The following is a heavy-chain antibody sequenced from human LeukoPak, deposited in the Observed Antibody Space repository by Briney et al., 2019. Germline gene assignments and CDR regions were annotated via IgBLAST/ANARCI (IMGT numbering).Heavy chain of an antibody. CDR3: ARSYGGNWDLDY. CDR2: IVPMLEEA. J-gene: IGHJ4*02. Sequence: SVKVSCKASGDTFSSNTYSWVRQAPGQGLEWMGRIVPMLEEAVYAQKFQGRVTITADKSTSTAYMELSSARSEDTAIYYCARSYGGNWDLDYWGEGTRVTVFS. V-gene: IGHV1-69*02. CDR1: GDTFSSNT. D-gene: IGHD4-23*01.